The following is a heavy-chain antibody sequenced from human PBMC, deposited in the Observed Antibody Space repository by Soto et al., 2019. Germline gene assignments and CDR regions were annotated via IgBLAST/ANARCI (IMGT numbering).Heavy chain of an antibody. D-gene: IGHD6-13*01. CDR3: ASAGRGLIAARYYFDY. J-gene: IGHJ4*02. CDR1: GYSISSGYY. Sequence: PSETLSLTCAVSGYSISSGYYWGWIRQPPGKGLEWIGSIYHSGSTYYNPSLKSRVTISVDTSKNQFSLKLSSVTAADTAVYYCASAGRGLIAARYYFDYWGQGTLVTVS. V-gene: IGHV4-38-2*01. CDR2: IYHSGST.